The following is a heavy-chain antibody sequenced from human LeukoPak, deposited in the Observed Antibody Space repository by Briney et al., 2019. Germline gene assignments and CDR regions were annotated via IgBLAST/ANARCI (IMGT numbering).Heavy chain of an antibody. D-gene: IGHD2-2*01. CDR2: INTAGDT. J-gene: IGHJ4*02. CDR3: AREGRYCTSASCYFDY. CDR1: GFTFSSYD. Sequence: GGSLRLSCAATGFTFSSYDMHWVRQGTGKGLGWVSAINTAGDTYYPGSVKGRFTISRENAKNSLYLQMNSLRAGDTAVYYCAREGRYCTSASCYFDYWGQGTLVTVSS. V-gene: IGHV3-13*01.